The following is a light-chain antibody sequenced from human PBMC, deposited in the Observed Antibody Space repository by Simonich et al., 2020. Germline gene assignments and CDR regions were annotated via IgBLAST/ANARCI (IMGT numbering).Light chain of an antibody. CDR1: QGISNY. CDR2: AAS. CDR3: QQLNSYPPGT. Sequence: DIQMTQSPSSLSASVGYRVTITCRASQGISNYLAWYQQKPGKAPKLLIYAASTLKSGVPSRFSGSGSWTEFTLTISSLQPEDFATYHCQQLNSYPPGTFGQGTKVEIK. V-gene: IGKV1-9*01. J-gene: IGKJ1*01.